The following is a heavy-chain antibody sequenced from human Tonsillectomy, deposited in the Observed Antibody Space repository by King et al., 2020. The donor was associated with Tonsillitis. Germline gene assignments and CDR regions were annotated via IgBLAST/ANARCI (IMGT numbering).Heavy chain of an antibody. CDR1: GDSVSSNSAA. Sequence: QVQLQQSGPGLVKPSQTLSLTCAISGDSVSSNSAAWNWIRQSPSRGLEWLGRTYYRSKWYNDYAVSVKSRITINPDTSKNQFSLQLNSVTPADTAVYYCARDVLLWFGELEVNYYYGMDVWGQGTTVTVSS. V-gene: IGHV6-1*01. J-gene: IGHJ6*02. D-gene: IGHD3-10*01. CDR2: TYYRSKWYN. CDR3: ARDVLLWFGELEVNYYYGMDV.